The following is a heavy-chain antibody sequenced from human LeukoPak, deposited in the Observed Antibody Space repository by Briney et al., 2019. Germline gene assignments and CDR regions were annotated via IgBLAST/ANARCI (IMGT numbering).Heavy chain of an antibody. V-gene: IGHV1-69-2*01. D-gene: IGHD7-27*01. CDR2: VDPEDGET. J-gene: IGHJ5*02. CDR1: GYTFTDYY. Sequence: ASVKISCKVFGYTFTDYYMHWVQQAPGKGLEWMGLVDPEDGETIYAEKFQGRVTITADTSTDTAYMELSSLRSEDTAVYYCATSSPGDLDWFDPWGQGTLVTVSS. CDR3: ATSSPGDLDWFDP.